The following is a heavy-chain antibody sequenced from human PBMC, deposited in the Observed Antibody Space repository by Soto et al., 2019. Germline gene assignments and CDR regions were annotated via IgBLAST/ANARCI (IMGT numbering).Heavy chain of an antibody. D-gene: IGHD3-22*01. V-gene: IGHV1-69*13. CDR3: ARGGEEPTYYYDSSGYHFDY. J-gene: IGHJ4*02. CDR2: IIPIFGTA. CDR1: GGTFSSYA. Sequence: GASVKVSCKASGGTFSSYAISWVRQAPGQGLEWMGGIIPIFGTANYAQKFQGRVTITADESTSTAYMELSSLRSEDTAVYYCARGGEEPTYYYDSSGYHFDYWGQGTLVTVSS.